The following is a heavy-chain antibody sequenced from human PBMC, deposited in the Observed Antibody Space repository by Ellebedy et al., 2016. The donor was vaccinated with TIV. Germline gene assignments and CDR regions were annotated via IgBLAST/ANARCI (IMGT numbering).Heavy chain of an antibody. D-gene: IGHD3-10*01. V-gene: IGHV3-30-3*01. CDR2: ISNDGSNE. CDR1: GFTFSTYA. CDR3: AHFLCNTMVRGVLTALDY. J-gene: IGHJ4*02. Sequence: GESLKISCAVSGFTFSTYAMHRVRQAPGKGLEWVAVISNDGSNEYYADSAKGRLTISRDNSKDTFYLQVNSLRAEDTAVYYCAHFLCNTMVRGVLTALDYWGQGALVTVSS.